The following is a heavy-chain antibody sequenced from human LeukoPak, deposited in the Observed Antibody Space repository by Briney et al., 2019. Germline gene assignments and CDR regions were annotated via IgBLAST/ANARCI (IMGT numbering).Heavy chain of an antibody. CDR2: INHSGST. CDR3: ARGGGIAAAKEYFDY. D-gene: IGHD6-13*01. Sequence: SETLSLTCAVYGGSFSGYYWSWIRQPPGKGLEWIGEINHSGSTNYNPSLKSRVTISVDTSKNQFSLKLSSVTAADTAVYYCARGGGIAAAKEYFDYWGQGTPVTVSS. CDR1: GGSFSGYY. V-gene: IGHV4-34*01. J-gene: IGHJ4*02.